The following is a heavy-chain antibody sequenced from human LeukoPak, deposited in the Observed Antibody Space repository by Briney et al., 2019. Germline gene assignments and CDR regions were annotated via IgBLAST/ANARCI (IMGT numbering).Heavy chain of an antibody. CDR1: GYTFTGYY. Sequence: GASVKVSCKASGYTFTGYYMHWVRQAPGQGLEWMGWINPNSGGTNYAQKSQGRVTMTRDTSISAAYMELNRLRSDDTAVYYCARLGYSYDSSGYPLDSWFDPWGQGTLVTVSS. V-gene: IGHV1-2*02. D-gene: IGHD3-22*01. CDR2: INPNSGGT. CDR3: ARLGYSYDSSGYPLDSWFDP. J-gene: IGHJ5*02.